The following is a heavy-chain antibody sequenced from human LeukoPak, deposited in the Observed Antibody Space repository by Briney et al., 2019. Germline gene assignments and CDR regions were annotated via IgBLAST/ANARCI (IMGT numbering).Heavy chain of an antibody. J-gene: IGHJ4*02. Sequence: PGGSLRLSCAASGFTFSNYAVNWIRQAPGKGLKWVSVISGSGSSIYYTDSVKGRFTISRDNSKNTLYLQMNSLGAEDTAVYYCAKDARVAVADYFDYWGQGTLVTVSS. D-gene: IGHD6-19*01. CDR2: ISGSGSSI. V-gene: IGHV3-23*01. CDR1: GFTFSNYA. CDR3: AKDARVAVADYFDY.